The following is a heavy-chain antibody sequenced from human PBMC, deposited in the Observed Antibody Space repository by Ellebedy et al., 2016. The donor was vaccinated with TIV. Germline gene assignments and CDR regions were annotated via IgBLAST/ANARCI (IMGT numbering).Heavy chain of an antibody. J-gene: IGHJ4*02. D-gene: IGHD2-21*02. CDR1: GFTLSDSG. V-gene: IGHV3-33*08. CDR2: IWYDGSNK. CDR3: ARDQLRCGGDCYSAPKYYFDY. Sequence: PGGSLRLSCAASGFTLSDSGINWVRQAPGKGLGWVAVIWYDGSNKYYADSVKGRFTISRDNSKNTLYLQMNSLRAEDTAVYYCARDQLRCGGDCYSAPKYYFDYWGQGTLVTVSS.